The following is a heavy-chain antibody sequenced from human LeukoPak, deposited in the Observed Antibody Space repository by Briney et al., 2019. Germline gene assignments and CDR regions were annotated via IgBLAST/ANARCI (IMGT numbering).Heavy chain of an antibody. CDR3: ASSESGDYDFWSGYYTRFDY. V-gene: IGHV1-69*13. J-gene: IGHJ4*02. CDR1: GGTFSSYA. CDR2: IIPILGAA. D-gene: IGHD3-3*01. Sequence: SVKVSSKASGGTFSSYAISWVRHAPGQGLEGGLGIIPILGAANYAQKFQGRVTITADESTSTAYMELSSLRSEDTAVYYCASSESGDYDFWSGYYTRFDYWGQGTLVTVSS.